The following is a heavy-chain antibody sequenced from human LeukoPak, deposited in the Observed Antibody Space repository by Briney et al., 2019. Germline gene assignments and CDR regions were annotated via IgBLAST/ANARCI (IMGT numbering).Heavy chain of an antibody. V-gene: IGHV3-23*01. CDR1: GFPFSSYA. D-gene: IGHD1-26*01. CDR3: AKALVGAGFDY. J-gene: IGHJ4*02. Sequence: GGSLRLSCAASGFPFSSYAMNWVRQAPGKGLEWVSVISGSGGSTYYADSVRGRFTISRDNSKNTLYLQMNSLRAEDTALYFCAKALVGAGFDYWGQGTLVTVSS. CDR2: ISGSGGST.